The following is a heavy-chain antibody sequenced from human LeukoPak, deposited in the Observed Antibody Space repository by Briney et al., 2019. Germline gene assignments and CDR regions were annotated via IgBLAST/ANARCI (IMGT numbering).Heavy chain of an antibody. CDR3: AKAEGYDILTGLDY. V-gene: IGHV3-23*01. CDR1: GGTFSSYA. J-gene: IGHJ4*02. Sequence: ASVKVSCKASGGTFSSYAMSWVRQAPGKGLEWVSGIGASGGSTYYADSVKGRFTISRDNSKNTLYLQMNSLRTEDTAVYYCAKAEGYDILTGLDYWGQGTLVTVSS. CDR2: IGASGGST. D-gene: IGHD3-9*01.